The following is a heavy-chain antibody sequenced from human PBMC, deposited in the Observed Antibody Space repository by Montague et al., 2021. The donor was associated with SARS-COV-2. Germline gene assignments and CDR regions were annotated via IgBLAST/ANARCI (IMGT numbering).Heavy chain of an antibody. Sequence: SETLSLTCAVSGGFISSGNWWSWVRQPPGKGLEWIGEIFHSGAASYNPSLKGRLTISMDKSKNEFSLKLNSVTAADTAMYYCARDFVAAVPDRFDSWGQGVLVTVSS. CDR2: IFHSGAA. CDR1: GGFISSGNW. CDR3: ARDFVAAVPDRFDS. V-gene: IGHV4/OR15-8*02. D-gene: IGHD6-13*01. J-gene: IGHJ4*02.